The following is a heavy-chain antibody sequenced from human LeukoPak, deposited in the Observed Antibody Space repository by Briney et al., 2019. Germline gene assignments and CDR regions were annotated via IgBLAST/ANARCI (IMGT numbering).Heavy chain of an antibody. CDR2: ISSSSGTI. CDR3: ARDRGYYGSGSFYHDY. V-gene: IGHV3-48*02. CDR1: GFIFSSYS. Sequence: GGSLRLSCATSGFIFSSYSMNWVRQAPGKGPEWVAYISSSSGTIYYADSVKGRFTISRDSAKNSLYLQLNSLRDEDTAVYYCARDRGYYGSGSFYHDYWGQGTLVTVSS. D-gene: IGHD3-10*01. J-gene: IGHJ4*02.